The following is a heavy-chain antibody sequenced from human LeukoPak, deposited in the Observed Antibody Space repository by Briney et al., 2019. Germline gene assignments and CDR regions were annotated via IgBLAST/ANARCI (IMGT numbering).Heavy chain of an antibody. CDR2: IKQDGSEK. V-gene: IGHV3-7*03. D-gene: IGHD6-13*01. J-gene: IGHJ4*02. CDR3: ARGGYSRDY. Sequence: GGSLRLSCAASGFTFTSYWISWVRQAPGKGLEWVANIKQDGSEKYYVDSVKGRFTISRDNAKNSLYLQMNSLRAEDTAIYYCARGGYSRDYWGQGTLVTVSS. CDR1: GFTFTSYW.